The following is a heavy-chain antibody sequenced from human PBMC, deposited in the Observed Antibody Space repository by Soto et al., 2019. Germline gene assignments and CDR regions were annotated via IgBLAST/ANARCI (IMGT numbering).Heavy chain of an antibody. CDR3: ARDHYDILTGYYAYFDY. Sequence: KPSETLSLTCTVSGGSISSGDYYWSWIRQPPGKGLEWIGYIYYSGSTYYNPSLKSRVTISVDTSKNQFSLKLSSVTAADTAVYYCARDHYDILTGYYAYFDYWGQGTLVTVSS. J-gene: IGHJ4*02. CDR1: GGSISSGDYY. V-gene: IGHV4-30-4*01. D-gene: IGHD3-9*01. CDR2: IYYSGST.